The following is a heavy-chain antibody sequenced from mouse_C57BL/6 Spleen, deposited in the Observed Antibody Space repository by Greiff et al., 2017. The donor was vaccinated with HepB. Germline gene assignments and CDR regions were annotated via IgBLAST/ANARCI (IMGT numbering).Heavy chain of an antibody. V-gene: IGHV8-8*01. Sequence: QVTLKVSGPGILQPSQTLSLTCSFSGFSLSTFGMGVGWIRQPSGKGLEWLAHIWWDDDKYYNPALKSRLTISKDTSKNQVFLKIANVDTADTATYYCARIRNYYGKGVYYFDYWGQGTTLTVSS. J-gene: IGHJ2*01. CDR2: IWWDDDK. D-gene: IGHD1-1*01. CDR1: GFSLSTFGMG. CDR3: ARIRNYYGKGVYYFDY.